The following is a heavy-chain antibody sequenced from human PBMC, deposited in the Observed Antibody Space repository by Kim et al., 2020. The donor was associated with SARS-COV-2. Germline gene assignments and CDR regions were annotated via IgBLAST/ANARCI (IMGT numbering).Heavy chain of an antibody. Sequence: GGSLRLSCVASGFTFREYGMGWVRQASGKGLEWVSAIGGSGDKTKDEYAESVKGRFTISRDNSRNTLYLQMNSLRAEDTAVYYCAKRQMAQRFDFWGQGTLVTVSS. CDR1: GFTFREYG. CDR2: IGGSGDKT. V-gene: IGHV3-23*01. J-gene: IGHJ4*02. CDR3: AKRQMAQRFDF.